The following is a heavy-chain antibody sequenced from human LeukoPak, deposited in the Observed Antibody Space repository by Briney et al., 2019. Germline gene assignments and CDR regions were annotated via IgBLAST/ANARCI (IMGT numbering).Heavy chain of an antibody. CDR1: GFSFSTYS. Sequence: PGGFLRLSCAASGFSFSTYSMNWVRQAPGKGLEWVSYISSVITTKYCADSVKGRFTISRDNAKNSLYLQMNSLRAEDTAMYYCARAYSSSLDWGQGTLVTVSS. CDR2: ISSVITTK. D-gene: IGHD6-6*01. V-gene: IGHV3-48*01. J-gene: IGHJ4*02. CDR3: ARAYSSSLD.